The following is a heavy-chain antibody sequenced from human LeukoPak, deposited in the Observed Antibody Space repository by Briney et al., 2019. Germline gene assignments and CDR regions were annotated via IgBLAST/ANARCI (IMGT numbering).Heavy chain of an antibody. D-gene: IGHD2-21*01. J-gene: IGHJ6*04. Sequence: GGSLRLSCAASGFTFSSYTMTWVRQAPGKGLEWVSTISGTGVRTYYADSVQGRFTVSRDNSNNTVYLQMNSLRVEDTAVYYCTKEELWPDYCMAVWGKGTTVTVSS. CDR3: TKEELWPDYCMAV. CDR2: ISGTGVRT. V-gene: IGHV3-23*01. CDR1: GFTFSSYT.